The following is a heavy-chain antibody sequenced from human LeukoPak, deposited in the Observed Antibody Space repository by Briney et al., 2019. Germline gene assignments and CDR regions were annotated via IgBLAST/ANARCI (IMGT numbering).Heavy chain of an antibody. J-gene: IGHJ3*02. CDR2: IKQDESEK. CDR1: GFTFSDYY. Sequence: GGSLRLSCAASGFTFSDYYMSWIRQAPGKGLECVAIIKQDESEKYYVDSVKGRFTISRDNAKNSLDLQMNSLRAEDTAVYYCASLGPGYSSSQSAFDIWGQGTMVTVSS. D-gene: IGHD6-13*01. V-gene: IGHV3-7*01. CDR3: ASLGPGYSSSQSAFDI.